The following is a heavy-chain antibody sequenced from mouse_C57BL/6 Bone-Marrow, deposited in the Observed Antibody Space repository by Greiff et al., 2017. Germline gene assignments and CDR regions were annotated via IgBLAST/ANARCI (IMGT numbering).Heavy chain of an antibody. V-gene: IGHV2-2*01. J-gene: IGHJ2*01. CDR1: GFSLTSYG. CDR2: ICPGGST. CDR3: ARKNVHFDY. Sequence: QVQLQQSGPDLVQPSHSLSITCTASGFSLTSYGVHWVRQSPGKGLEWLGVICPGGSTDYNAAFIARLSISKDNSKSQVFFKMNSLQADDSAIYYCARKNVHFDYWGQGTTLTVSS.